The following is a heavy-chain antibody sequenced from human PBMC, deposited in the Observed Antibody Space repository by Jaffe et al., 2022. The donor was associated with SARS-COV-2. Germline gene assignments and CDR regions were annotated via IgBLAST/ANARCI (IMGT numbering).Heavy chain of an antibody. V-gene: IGHV3-30*18. D-gene: IGHD5-18*01. Sequence: QVQLVESGGGVVQPGRSLRLSCAASGFTFSIYGMHWVRQAPGKGLEWVAVISYDGSSKYYADSVKGRFTISRDNSKNTLYLQMNSLRAEDTAVYYCAKDFYSYGYTGHFDYWGQGTLVTVSS. CDR2: ISYDGSSK. J-gene: IGHJ4*02. CDR1: GFTFSIYG. CDR3: AKDFYSYGYTGHFDY.